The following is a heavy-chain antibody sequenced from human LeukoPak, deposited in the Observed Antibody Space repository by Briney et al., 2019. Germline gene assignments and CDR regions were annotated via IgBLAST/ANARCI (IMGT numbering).Heavy chain of an antibody. D-gene: IGHD6-13*01. CDR1: GFTFSSYE. V-gene: IGHV3-48*03. CDR3: ARGAAGGMYNWFDP. J-gene: IGHJ5*02. CDR2: MSSRGSTI. Sequence: GGSLRLSCAASGFTFSSYEMNWVRQAPGKGLEWVSYMSSRGSTIFYADSVKGRFTISRDNAKNSLYLQMDSLRVEDTAVYYCARGAAGGMYNWFDPWGQGTLVTVSS.